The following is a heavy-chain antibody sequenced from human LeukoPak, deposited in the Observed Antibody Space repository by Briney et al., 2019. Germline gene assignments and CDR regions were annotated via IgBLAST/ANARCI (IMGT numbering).Heavy chain of an antibody. CDR2: ISTDGYTT. V-gene: IGHV3-74*01. CDR1: RLAFSAYK. CDR3: VVGGSPGY. J-gene: IGHJ4*02. Sequence: GGSLRLSCAASRLAFSAYKMHWVRQAPRKGLVWVSRISTDGYTTDYADFVQGRFTASRDNTKNTWSLEMNSLRAEDTAVYYCVVGGSPGYWGQGTLVTVSS. D-gene: IGHD2-15*01.